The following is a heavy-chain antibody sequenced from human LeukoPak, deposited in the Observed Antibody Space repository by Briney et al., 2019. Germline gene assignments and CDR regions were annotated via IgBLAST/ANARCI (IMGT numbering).Heavy chain of an antibody. J-gene: IGHJ3*02. D-gene: IGHD5-24*01. V-gene: IGHV3-7*01. Sequence: GGSLRLSCAASGFTFSTHWMSWFRQAPGKGLEWAALIQKDGSDKYYVDSVKGRFTTSRDNAKNSLYLQMNGLRADDTAVYYCAGDEGWTFDIWGQGTKVTVSS. CDR3: AGDEGWTFDI. CDR2: IQKDGSDK. CDR1: GFTFSTHW.